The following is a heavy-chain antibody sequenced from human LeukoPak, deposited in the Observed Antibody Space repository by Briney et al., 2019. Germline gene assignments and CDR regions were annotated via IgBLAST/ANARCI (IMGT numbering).Heavy chain of an antibody. CDR1: GFTFSSYW. Sequence: GGSLRLSCAASGFTFSSYWMSWVRQAPGKGLEWVTNIKQDGSEKYYVDSVKGRFTISRDNAKNSLYLQMNSLRAEDTAVYYCARAGNSYGLFSAFDIWGQGTMVTVSS. J-gene: IGHJ3*02. CDR2: IKQDGSEK. V-gene: IGHV3-7*01. D-gene: IGHD5-18*01. CDR3: ARAGNSYGLFSAFDI.